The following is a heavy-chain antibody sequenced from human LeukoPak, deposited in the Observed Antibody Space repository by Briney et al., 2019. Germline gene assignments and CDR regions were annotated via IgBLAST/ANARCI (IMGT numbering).Heavy chain of an antibody. CDR3: ARRKLYQLLFPAFDH. D-gene: IGHD2-2*01. V-gene: IGHV4-39*01. Sequence: PSETLSLTCTVSGGSISSSSYYWGWIRQPPGKGLEWIGSIYYSGSTYYNPSLKSRVTISVDTSKNQFSLKLSSVTAADTAVYYCARRKLYQLLFPAFDHWGQGTLVTVSS. CDR2: IYYSGST. CDR1: GGSISSSSYY. J-gene: IGHJ4*02.